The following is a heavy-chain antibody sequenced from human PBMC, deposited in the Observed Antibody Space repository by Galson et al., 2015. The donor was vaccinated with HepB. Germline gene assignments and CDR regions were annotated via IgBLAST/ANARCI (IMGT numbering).Heavy chain of an antibody. CDR3: TRASLWFGVPYFDS. J-gene: IGHJ4*02. CDR2: IRIKPYGGTA. Sequence: SLRLSCAASGFTFGDYAMSWVRQAAGKGLEWVSFIRIKPYGGTAEYAASVKGRFTISRDDSKSIAYLHMNSLKIEDTAVYYCTRASLWFGVPYFDSWGQGTLVTVSS. D-gene: IGHD3-10*01. CDR1: GFTFGDYA. V-gene: IGHV3-49*04.